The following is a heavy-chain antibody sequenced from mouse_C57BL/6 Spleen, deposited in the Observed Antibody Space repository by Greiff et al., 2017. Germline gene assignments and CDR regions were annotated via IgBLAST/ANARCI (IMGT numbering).Heavy chain of an antibody. CDR1: GYSFTDYN. J-gene: IGHJ2*01. Sequence: LVESGPELVKPGASVKISCKASGYSFTDYNMNWVKQSNGKSLEWIGVINPNYGTTSYNQKFKGKATLTVDQSSSTAYMQLNSLTSEDSAVYYCARAVYGYDEKYFDYWGQGTTLTVSS. D-gene: IGHD2-2*01. CDR3: ARAVYGYDEKYFDY. V-gene: IGHV1-39*01. CDR2: INPNYGTT.